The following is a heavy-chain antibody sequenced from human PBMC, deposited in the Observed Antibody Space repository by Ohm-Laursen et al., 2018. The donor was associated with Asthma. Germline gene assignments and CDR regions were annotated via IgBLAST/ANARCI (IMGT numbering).Heavy chain of an antibody. D-gene: IGHD6-19*01. Sequence: PGTLSLTCALSGRYIYNHWWSWVRQPPGKGLEWIAEISHSGAASFNPSLTSRVTISLDKSKTHFSLELTSVTAADTAVYYCARSIGWYSLDLWGQGTLVTVSS. V-gene: IGHV4-4*03. CDR2: ISHSGAA. CDR3: ARSIGWYSLDL. J-gene: IGHJ4*02. CDR1: GRYIYNHW.